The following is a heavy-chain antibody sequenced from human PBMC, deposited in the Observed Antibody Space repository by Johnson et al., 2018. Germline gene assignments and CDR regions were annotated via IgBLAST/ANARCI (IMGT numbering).Heavy chain of an antibody. CDR1: HDSMSSYY. Sequence: VQLQESGPGLVTPSETLSLTCTVSHDSMSSYYWSWIRQPPGKGLEWVGRIKSRTAGETTDYAAPGKGRFTIARDDSKNTLSLQMHSRKTEDTAVYYCITYATSVLRSLAGWGQGTTVTVSS. CDR3: ITYATSVLRSLAG. D-gene: IGHD3-3*01. CDR2: IKSRTAGETT. J-gene: IGHJ6*02. V-gene: IGHV3-15*01.